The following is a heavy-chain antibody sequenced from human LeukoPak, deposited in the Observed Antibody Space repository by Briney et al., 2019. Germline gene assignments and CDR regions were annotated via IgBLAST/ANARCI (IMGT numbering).Heavy chain of an antibody. J-gene: IGHJ3*02. D-gene: IGHD6-25*01. CDR1: GYTFTSYY. CDR3: ARYGFSSVWQGGWHAFDI. V-gene: IGHV1-46*01. CDR2: IHPTVGDT. Sequence: ASVKVSCKASGYTFTSYYLHWVRQAPGQGLEWMGIIHPTVGDTTYAQKFQGRVTMTRDMSTGTVYMDLSSLRSEDTAVYYCARYGFSSVWQGGWHAFDIWGQGTTVTVSS.